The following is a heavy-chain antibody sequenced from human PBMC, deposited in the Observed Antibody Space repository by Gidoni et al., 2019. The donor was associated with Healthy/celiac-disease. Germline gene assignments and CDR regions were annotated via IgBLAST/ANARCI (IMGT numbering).Heavy chain of an antibody. CDR2: ISWNSGSI. J-gene: IGHJ4*02. V-gene: IGHV3-9*01. CDR1: GFTFDDYA. D-gene: IGHD6-13*01. Sequence: EVQLVESGGGLVQPGRSLRLSCAASGFTFDDYAMHWVRQAPGKGLEWVSGISWNSGSIGYADSVKGRFTTSRDNAKNSLYLQMNSLRAEDTALYYCAKDSSSRSFDYWGQGTLVTVSS. CDR3: AKDSSSRSFDY.